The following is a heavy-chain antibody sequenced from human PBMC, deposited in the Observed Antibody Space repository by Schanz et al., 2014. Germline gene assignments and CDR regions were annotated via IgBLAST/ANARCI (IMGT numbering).Heavy chain of an antibody. J-gene: IGHJ6*02. V-gene: IGHV4-59*12. CDR2: IYYSGST. Sequence: QLQLQESGPGLAKPSETLSLTCSVSGGSISGYYWNWIRQPPGKGLEWIAYIYYSGSTNYNPSLESRVAGSVDTSKNQSSLKLSSVTAADTAVYYCARAPTGYGMDVWGQGTTVTVSS. CDR1: GGSISGYY. CDR3: ARAPTGYGMDV.